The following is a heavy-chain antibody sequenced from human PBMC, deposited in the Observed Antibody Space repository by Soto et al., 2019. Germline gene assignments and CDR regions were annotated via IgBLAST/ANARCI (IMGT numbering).Heavy chain of an antibody. Sequence: ASVKVSCKASGYTFTSYAMHWVRQAPGQRLEWMGWINAGNGNTKYSQKFQGRVTITRDTSASTAYMELSSLRSEDTAVYYCARDGMDYDSSGYGYWGQGTLVTVSS. CDR2: INAGNGNT. V-gene: IGHV1-3*01. CDR1: GYTFTSYA. J-gene: IGHJ4*02. CDR3: ARDGMDYDSSGYGY. D-gene: IGHD3-22*01.